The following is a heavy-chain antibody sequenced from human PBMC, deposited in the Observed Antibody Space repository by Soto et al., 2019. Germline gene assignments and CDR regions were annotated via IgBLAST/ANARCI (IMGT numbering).Heavy chain of an antibody. CDR2: IYYSGST. D-gene: IGHD3-22*01. V-gene: IGHV4-59*01. CDR3: ARGGYYDSSGYYLIGMDV. Sequence: SETLSLTCTVSGGSSSSYYWSWIRQPPGKGLEWIGYIYYSGSTNYNPSLKSRVTISVDTSKNQFSLKLSSVTAADTAVYYCARGGYYDSSGYYLIGMDVWGQGTTVTVS. J-gene: IGHJ6*02. CDR1: GGSSSSYY.